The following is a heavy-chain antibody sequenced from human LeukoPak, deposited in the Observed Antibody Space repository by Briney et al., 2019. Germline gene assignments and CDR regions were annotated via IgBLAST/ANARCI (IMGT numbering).Heavy chain of an antibody. Sequence: GGSLRLSCAASGFTFSSYWMHGVRQAPGKGLVWVSRINSDGSSTNYADSVKGRFTISRDNAKNTLYVQMNSLRAEDTAVYYCARVDYYDSGGYFLNDAFDIWGQGTMVTVSS. CDR1: GFTFSSYW. J-gene: IGHJ3*02. V-gene: IGHV3-74*01. CDR2: INSDGSST. CDR3: ARVDYYDSGGYFLNDAFDI. D-gene: IGHD3-22*01.